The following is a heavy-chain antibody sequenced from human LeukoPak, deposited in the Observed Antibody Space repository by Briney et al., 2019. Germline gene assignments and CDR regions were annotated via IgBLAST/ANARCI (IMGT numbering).Heavy chain of an antibody. V-gene: IGHV1-8*02. Sequence: ASVKVSCKASGYTFTGYYMHWVRQAPGQGLEWMGWINPNSGNTGYAQKFQGRVTMTRDTSISTAYMELSSLRSEDTAVYYCARSSVPAAIAPYYYYGMDVWGQGTTVTVSS. CDR1: GYTFTGYY. CDR3: ARSSVPAAIAPYYYYGMDV. J-gene: IGHJ6*02. CDR2: INPNSGNT. D-gene: IGHD2-2*02.